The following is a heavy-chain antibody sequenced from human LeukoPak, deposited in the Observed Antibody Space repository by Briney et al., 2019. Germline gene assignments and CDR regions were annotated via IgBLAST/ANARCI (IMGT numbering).Heavy chain of an antibody. D-gene: IGHD6-6*01. Sequence: ASVKVSCKTSGYTFTSYYMHWVRQAPGQGLEWMGIINPSGGSTSYAQKFQGRVTITRDTSTSTVYMEVSSLRSEDTAVYYCARPIKSADSSSSWFGRWGQGTLVTVSS. CDR1: GYTFTSYY. J-gene: IGHJ5*02. V-gene: IGHV1-46*01. CDR3: ARPIKSADSSSSWFGR. CDR2: INPSGGST.